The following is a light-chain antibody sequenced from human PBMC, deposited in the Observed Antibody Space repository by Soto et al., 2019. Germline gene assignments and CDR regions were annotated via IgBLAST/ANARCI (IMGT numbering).Light chain of an antibody. CDR3: QQRRTWPPFT. Sequence: EIVLTQSPATLSLSPGERATLACRASQSVSNLLAWYQQKPGQAPRLLIYDASTRATGIPARFSGSGSGTDFEPTSSSLEPEDFAVSYCQQRRTWPPFTVGGGTKVESK. CDR1: QSVSNL. J-gene: IGKJ4*01. V-gene: IGKV3-11*01. CDR2: DAS.